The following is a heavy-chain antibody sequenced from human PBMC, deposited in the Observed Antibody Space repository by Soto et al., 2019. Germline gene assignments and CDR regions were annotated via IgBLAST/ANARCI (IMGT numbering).Heavy chain of an antibody. CDR3: ARGYCSGGSCYGNWFDP. V-gene: IGHV1-2*04. D-gene: IGHD2-15*01. CDR2: INPNSGGT. Sequence: GASVKVSCKASGYTFTGYYMHWVRQAPGQGLEWMGWINPNSGGTNYAQKFQGWVTMTRDTSISTAYMELSRLRSDDTAVYYCARGYCSGGSCYGNWFDPWGQGTLVTVSS. J-gene: IGHJ5*02. CDR1: GYTFTGYY.